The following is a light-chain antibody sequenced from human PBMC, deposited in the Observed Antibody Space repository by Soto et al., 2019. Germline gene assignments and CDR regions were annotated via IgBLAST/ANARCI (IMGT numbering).Light chain of an antibody. CDR3: QQYQNWPLT. J-gene: IGKJ4*01. V-gene: IGKV3-15*01. CDR1: QSVSSN. Sequence: EIVMTQSPATLSVSPGERATLSCRASQSVSSNLAWYQQKPGQAPRLLIYDASTRATGIPARFTGSGSGTEITLNISSLQSEDFAVYYCQQYQNWPLTFGGGTKVEIK. CDR2: DAS.